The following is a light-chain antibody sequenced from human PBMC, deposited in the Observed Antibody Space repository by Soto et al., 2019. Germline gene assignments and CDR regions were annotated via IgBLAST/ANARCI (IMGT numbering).Light chain of an antibody. Sequence: EIQMTQSPSTLSASVGDRVTITCRASQSISSWLAWYQQKPGKAPKLLIYDASSLESGVPSRFSGSGSGTEFTLTISSLPPDDFASYYCQQYNSYSVTFGQGTKVEIK. V-gene: IGKV1-5*01. J-gene: IGKJ1*01. CDR2: DAS. CDR3: QQYNSYSVT. CDR1: QSISSW.